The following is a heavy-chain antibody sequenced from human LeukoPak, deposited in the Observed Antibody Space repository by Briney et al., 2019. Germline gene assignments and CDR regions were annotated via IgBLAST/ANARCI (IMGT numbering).Heavy chain of an antibody. J-gene: IGHJ4*02. Sequence: SETLSLTCTVSGGSISSGSYYWSWIRQPAGKGLEWIGHIDTSGNTNYNPSLKSRVTISVDTSKKQFSLKMSSVTAADTAVYYCASRPPIYAGYYFDYWGQGSLVTVSS. CDR3: ASRPPIYAGYYFDY. CDR1: GGSISSGSYY. CDR2: IDTSGNT. V-gene: IGHV4-61*09. D-gene: IGHD3-9*01.